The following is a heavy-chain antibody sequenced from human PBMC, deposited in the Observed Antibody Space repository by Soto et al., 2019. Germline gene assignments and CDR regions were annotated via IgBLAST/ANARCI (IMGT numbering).Heavy chain of an antibody. CDR2: IHHSGST. J-gene: IGHJ4*02. CDR1: SYSISSGFY. Sequence: SETLSLTCDVSSYSISSGFYWGWIRQSPGKGLQWIANIHHSGSTHYNPSLKSRVTISVDTSKNQFSLKLTSVTAADTAVYYCAFDFSNSYYFGSWGQGTLLPVSS. CDR3: AFDFSNSYYFGS. V-gene: IGHV4-38-2*01. D-gene: IGHD3-9*01.